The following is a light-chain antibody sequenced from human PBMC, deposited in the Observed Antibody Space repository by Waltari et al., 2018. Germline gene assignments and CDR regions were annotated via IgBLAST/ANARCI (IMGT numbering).Light chain of an antibody. CDR3: QSYDSSLSGSKVV. V-gene: IGLV1-40*01. J-gene: IGLJ2*01. CDR2: GNS. Sequence: QSVLTQPPSVSGAPGQRVAISCTVSRPNIGAGHDVHWYQQLPGTAPKLLISGNSNRPSGVPDRFSGSKSGTSASLAITGLQAEDEADYYCQSYDSSLSGSKVVFGGGTKLTVL. CDR1: RPNIGAGHD.